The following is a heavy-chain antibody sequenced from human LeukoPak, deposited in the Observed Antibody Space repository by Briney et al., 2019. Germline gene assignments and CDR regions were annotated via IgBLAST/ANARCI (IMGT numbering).Heavy chain of an antibody. D-gene: IGHD3-10*01. Sequence: SETLSLTCTVSGGSISRYYWSWFRQPPGKGLEWIGYMHYSGSTNYNPSLKSGVTISVETYKNQIPRKQRPVTPADTAVYYCARSILYSSGTYSDYWGQGTLVTVSS. V-gene: IGHV4-59*01. J-gene: IGHJ4*02. CDR2: MHYSGST. CDR3: ARSILYSSGTYSDY. CDR1: GGSISRYY.